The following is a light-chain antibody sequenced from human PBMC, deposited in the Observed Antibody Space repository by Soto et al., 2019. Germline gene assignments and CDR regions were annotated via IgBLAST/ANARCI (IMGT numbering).Light chain of an antibody. J-gene: IGLJ2*01. CDR3: NSYTSTNTLV. V-gene: IGLV2-14*03. CDR1: SSDVGGYNH. CDR2: DVT. Sequence: QSALTQPASVSGSPGESITISCTGTSSDVGGYNHVSLYQQHPGKAPKLMIYDVTDRPSGVSNRFSGSKSGNTASLAISGLQAEDEADYYCNSYTSTNTLVFGGGTKVTVL.